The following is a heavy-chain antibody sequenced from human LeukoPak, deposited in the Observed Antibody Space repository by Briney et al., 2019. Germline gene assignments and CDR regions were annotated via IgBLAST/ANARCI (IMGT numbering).Heavy chain of an antibody. CDR1: GFTLSSYA. V-gene: IGHV3-23*01. CDR3: AKDQGVASERDYFDS. CDR2: ISVSGNT. D-gene: IGHD3-10*01. Sequence: GGSLRLSCAASGFTLSSYAMSWVRQAPGKGLEWVSAISVSGNTYHADSVKGRFTISRDSSKNTLYLEMSSLRTEDTAVFHCAKDQGVASERDYFDSWGQGTPVTVSS. J-gene: IGHJ4*02.